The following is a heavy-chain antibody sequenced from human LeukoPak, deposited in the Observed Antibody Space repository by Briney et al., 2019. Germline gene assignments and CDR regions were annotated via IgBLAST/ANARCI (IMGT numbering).Heavy chain of an antibody. J-gene: IGHJ4*02. V-gene: IGHV4-4*07. D-gene: IGHD1-26*01. CDR2: ISTGGGT. Sequence: SETLSLTCTVSGDSISSYYWTWIRQPAGKGLEWIGRISTGGGTNYNPSLTSRVTISVDKSKNHFSLKLSSVTAADTAVYYCARAPVGSHVDYWGQGTLVTVSS. CDR1: GDSISSYY. CDR3: ARAPVGSHVDY.